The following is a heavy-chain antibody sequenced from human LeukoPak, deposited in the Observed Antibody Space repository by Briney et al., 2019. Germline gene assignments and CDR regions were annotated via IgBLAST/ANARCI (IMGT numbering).Heavy chain of an antibody. Sequence: ASVKVSCKASGYTFTSYGVSWVRQAPGQGLEGMGWINAYNGNTNYAQKFQGRVTMTTDTSTSTAYIELRSLGSDDTAGYYCARDLAARPSLGIDYWGQRTLVTVSS. J-gene: IGHJ4*02. V-gene: IGHV1-18*01. CDR2: INAYNGNT. D-gene: IGHD6-6*01. CDR3: ARDLAARPSLGIDY. CDR1: GYTFTSYG.